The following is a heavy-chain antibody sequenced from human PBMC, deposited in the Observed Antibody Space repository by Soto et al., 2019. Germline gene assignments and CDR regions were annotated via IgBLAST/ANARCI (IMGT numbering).Heavy chain of an antibody. J-gene: IGHJ6*02. D-gene: IGHD3-10*01. V-gene: IGHV3-33*01. CDR2: IWYDGSNK. CDR3: ARDSVITMVRGVTQYGMDV. CDR1: GFTFSSYG. Sequence: QVQLVESGGGVVQPGRSLRLSCAASGFTFSSYGMHWVRQAPGKGLEWVAVIWYDGSNKYYADSVKGRFTISRDNSKNTLYLQMNSLRAEDTAVYYCARDSVITMVRGVTQYGMDVWGQGTTVTVSS.